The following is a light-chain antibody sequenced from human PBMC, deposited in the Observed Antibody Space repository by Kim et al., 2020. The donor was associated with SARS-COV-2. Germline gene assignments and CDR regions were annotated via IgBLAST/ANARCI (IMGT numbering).Light chain of an antibody. CDR3: QQRKTCPVT. V-gene: IGKV3-11*01. J-gene: IGKJ4*01. Sequence: EVVLTQSPATLSLSPGERATLSCRASQNVNNYLAWYQQKPGQAPRLLLYDVSNRATGIPARCSGSGAGTDFTLTISSLEHEDFAVYYCQQRKTCPVTFGGGTKVDIK. CDR1: QNVNNY. CDR2: DVS.